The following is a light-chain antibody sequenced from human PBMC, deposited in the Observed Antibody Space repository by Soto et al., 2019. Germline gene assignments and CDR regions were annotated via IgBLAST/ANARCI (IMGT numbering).Light chain of an antibody. CDR2: DNN. Sequence: QSVLTQPPAVSAAPGQTVTISCSGSGSNIGSNSVSWYQQVPGTAPKLLLYDNNKRPSGIPDRFSGSKSGTSATLGITGLQTADEADYYCGTWESYLSVGVFGGGTKLTVL. J-gene: IGLJ2*01. CDR1: GSNIGSNS. CDR3: GTWESYLSVGV. V-gene: IGLV1-51*01.